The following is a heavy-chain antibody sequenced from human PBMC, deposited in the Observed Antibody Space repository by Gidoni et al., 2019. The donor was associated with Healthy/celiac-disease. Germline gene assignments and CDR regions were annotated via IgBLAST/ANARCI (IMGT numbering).Heavy chain of an antibody. D-gene: IGHD5-12*01. J-gene: IGHJ4*02. CDR2: ISSSSSYI. V-gene: IGHV3-21*01. CDR3: ARDTLIGDGYNLGDFDY. Sequence: EVQLVESGGGLVKPGGSLRLSCAASGFTFSSYSMNWVRQAPGKGLEWVSSISSSSSYIYYADSVKGRFTISRDNAKNSLYLQMNSLRAEDTAVYYCARDTLIGDGYNLGDFDYWGQGTLVTVSS. CDR1: GFTFSSYS.